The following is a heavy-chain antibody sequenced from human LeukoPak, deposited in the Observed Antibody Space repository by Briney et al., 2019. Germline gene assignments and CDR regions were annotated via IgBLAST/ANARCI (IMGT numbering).Heavy chain of an antibody. D-gene: IGHD6-13*01. J-gene: IGHJ6*02. V-gene: IGHV3-30-3*01. CDR3: ARDLGIAAAGQAYYYGMDV. Sequence: GGSLRLSCAASGFTFSSYAMHWARQAPGKGLEWVAVISYDGSNKYYADSVKGRFTISRDNSKNTLYLQMNSLRAEDTAVYYCARDLGIAAAGQAYYYGMDVWGQGTTVTVSS. CDR2: ISYDGSNK. CDR1: GFTFSSYA.